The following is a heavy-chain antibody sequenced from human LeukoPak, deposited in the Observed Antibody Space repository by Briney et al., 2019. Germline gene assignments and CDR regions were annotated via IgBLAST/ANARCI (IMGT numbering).Heavy chain of an antibody. D-gene: IGHD3-10*01. CDR2: IYSSGTT. J-gene: IGHJ4*02. CDR1: GGSMSNYY. Sequence: SETLSLTCTVSGGSMSNYYWHWVRQPAGKGPEWIGHIYSSGTTNYNPSLKSRVTMSLDTSRNQFSLNLTSLTAADTAVYYCASGGNSGSYSLLWGQGTLVTVSS. CDR3: ASGGNSGSYSLL. V-gene: IGHV4-4*07.